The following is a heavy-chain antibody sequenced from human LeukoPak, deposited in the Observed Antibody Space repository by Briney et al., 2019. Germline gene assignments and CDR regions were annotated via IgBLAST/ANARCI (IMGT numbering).Heavy chain of an antibody. CDR1: GVSFSGYY. J-gene: IGHJ4*02. Sequence: SETLSLTCAVYGVSFSGYYWSWIRQPPGKGLEWIGEINHSGSTNYNPSLKSRVTISVDTSKNQFSLKLSSVTAADTAVYYCARANYDFWSGYYFDYWGQGTLVTVSS. CDR3: ARANYDFWSGYYFDY. CDR2: INHSGST. D-gene: IGHD3-3*01. V-gene: IGHV4-34*01.